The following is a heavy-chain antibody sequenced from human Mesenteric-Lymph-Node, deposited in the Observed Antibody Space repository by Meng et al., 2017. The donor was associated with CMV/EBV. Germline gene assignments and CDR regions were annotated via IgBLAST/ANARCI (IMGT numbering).Heavy chain of an antibody. CDR3: AGFRVATIGYYFDY. V-gene: IGHV7-4-1*02. D-gene: IGHD5-12*01. CDR1: EYTFSSYD. J-gene: IGHJ4*02. Sequence: KASEYTFSSYDMDWVRQAPGQGLEWMGWINTNTGNPTYAQGFTGRFVFSLDTSVSTAYLQISSLKAEDTAVYYCAGFRVATIGYYFDYWGQGTLVTVSS. CDR2: INTNTGNP.